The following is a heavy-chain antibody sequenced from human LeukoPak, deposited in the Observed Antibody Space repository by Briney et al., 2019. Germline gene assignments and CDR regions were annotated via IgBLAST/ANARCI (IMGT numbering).Heavy chain of an antibody. Sequence: GGSLRLSCAASGFSFSEYYMTWIRQAPGKGLELVSNLSSSGRYTNYADSVRGRFTISRDNAKKSLYLQMNSLRAEDTAVYYCARHSEGPVNDAFDIWGQGTKVTVSS. CDR2: LSSSGRYT. D-gene: IGHD2-2*01. CDR1: GFSFSEYY. V-gene: IGHV3-11*03. J-gene: IGHJ3*02. CDR3: ARHSEGPVNDAFDI.